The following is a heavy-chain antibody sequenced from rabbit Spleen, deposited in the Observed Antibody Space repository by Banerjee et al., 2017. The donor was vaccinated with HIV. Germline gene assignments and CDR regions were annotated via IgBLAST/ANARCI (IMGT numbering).Heavy chain of an antibody. CDR2: IHTKNGNT. Sequence: QEQLEESGGGLVKPEGSLTLTCKASGFSFSDRDVMCWVRRAPGKGLEWIGCIHTKNGNTYYASWAKGRFTISKTSPTTVTLQMASLTAADTATYFCARDAAGREDFNLWGQGTLVTVS. CDR3: ARDAAGREDFNL. CDR1: GFSFSDRDV. V-gene: IGHV1S45*01. D-gene: IGHD4-2*01. J-gene: IGHJ4*01.